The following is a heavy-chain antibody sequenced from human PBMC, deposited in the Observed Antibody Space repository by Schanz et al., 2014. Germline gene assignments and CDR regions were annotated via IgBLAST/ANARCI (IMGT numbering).Heavy chain of an antibody. CDR2: INLYGGST. D-gene: IGHD3-22*01. CDR3: AGAFDSSGYYFDY. V-gene: IGHV1-46*03. Sequence: QVHLVQSGAEVKKPGSSVKVSCKASGGTFSSDTFSWVRQAPGQGLEWMGIINLYGGSTNYAQKFQGRVTVTRDTSTSTVYMELSGLRSEDTAVYYCAGAFDSSGYYFDYWGQGTLVTVSS. CDR1: GGTFSSDT. J-gene: IGHJ4*02.